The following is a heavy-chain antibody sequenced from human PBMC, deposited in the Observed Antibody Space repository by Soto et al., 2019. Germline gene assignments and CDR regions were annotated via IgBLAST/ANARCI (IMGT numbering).Heavy chain of an antibody. D-gene: IGHD5-18*01. Sequence: QAQLVQSGAEERKPGASVKVSCKASGYTFYSHSISWVRQAPGQGLEWMGRINADYGNTQYAQKFRGRVTMTTDTSTTTVYMELTNLRSDDTAVYYCARCIQGDYYYGMDVWGQGTTVTVSS. CDR2: INADYGNT. V-gene: IGHV1-18*01. CDR3: ARCIQGDYYYGMDV. J-gene: IGHJ6*02. CDR1: GYTFYSHS.